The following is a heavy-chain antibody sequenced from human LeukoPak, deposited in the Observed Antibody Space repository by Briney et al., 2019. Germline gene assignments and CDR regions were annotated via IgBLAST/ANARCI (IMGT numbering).Heavy chain of an antibody. Sequence: ASVKVSCKASGYTFTSYGISWVRQAPGQGLEWMGWISAYNGNTNYAQKLQGRVTMTTDTSTSTAYMELRSLRSDDTAVYYCARDSLWFGELTHFDYWGQGTLVTVSS. CDR1: GYTFTSYG. CDR2: ISAYNGNT. V-gene: IGHV1-18*01. CDR3: ARDSLWFGELTHFDY. D-gene: IGHD3-10*01. J-gene: IGHJ4*02.